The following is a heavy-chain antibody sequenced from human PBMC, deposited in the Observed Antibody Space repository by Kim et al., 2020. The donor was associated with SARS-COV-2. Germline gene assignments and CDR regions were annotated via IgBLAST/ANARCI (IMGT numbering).Heavy chain of an antibody. CDR2: ISWNSGSI. D-gene: IGHD2-2*01. CDR3: AKADCSTTSCLNWFDP. V-gene: IGHV3-9*01. Sequence: GGSLRLSCAASGFTFGDYAMHWVRQAPGKGLEWVSGISWNSGSIGYADSVKGRFTISRDNAKNSLYLQMNSLRAEDTALYYCAKADCSTTSCLNWFDPWGQGTLVPVSS. CDR1: GFTFGDYA. J-gene: IGHJ5*02.